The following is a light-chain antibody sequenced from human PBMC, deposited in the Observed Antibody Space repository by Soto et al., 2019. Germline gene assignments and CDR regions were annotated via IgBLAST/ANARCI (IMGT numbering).Light chain of an antibody. CDR2: AAS. CDR1: QSISSY. Sequence: DIQMTQSPSSLSASVGDRVTITCRASQSISSYLNWYQQKPGKAPKLLIYAASSLQSGVPSRFSGSGSGTDFTLTISSLQPEDFATYYCQLSYSTPPMYTFGQGTKLEIK. J-gene: IGKJ2*01. CDR3: QLSYSTPPMYT. V-gene: IGKV1-39*01.